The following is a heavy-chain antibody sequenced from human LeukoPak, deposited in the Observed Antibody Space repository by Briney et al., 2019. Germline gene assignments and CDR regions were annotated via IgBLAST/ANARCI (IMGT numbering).Heavy chain of an antibody. CDR3: ARYDSSGYYYIYAFDI. D-gene: IGHD3-22*01. CDR1: GGSISSGDYY. V-gene: IGHV4-30-4*01. CDR2: IYYSGST. J-gene: IGHJ3*02. Sequence: NPSETLSLTCTVSGGSISSGDYYWSWIRQPPGKGLEWIGYIYYSGSTYYNPSLKSRVTISVDTSKNQFSLKLSSVTAADTAVYYCARYDSSGYYYIYAFDIWGQGTMVTVSS.